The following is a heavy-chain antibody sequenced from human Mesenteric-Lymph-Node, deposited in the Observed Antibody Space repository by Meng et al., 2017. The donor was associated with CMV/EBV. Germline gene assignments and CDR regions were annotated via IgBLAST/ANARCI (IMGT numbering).Heavy chain of an antibody. CDR1: GYSFTSYW. Sequence: KVSCKGSGYSFTSYWIGWVRQMPGKGLEWMGIIYPGDSDTRYSPSFQGQVTISADKSISTAYLQWSSLKASDTAMYYCATHRGDYGDSLDGMDVWGQGTTVTVSS. CDR2: IYPGDSDT. D-gene: IGHD4-17*01. V-gene: IGHV5-51*01. J-gene: IGHJ6*02. CDR3: ATHRGDYGDSLDGMDV.